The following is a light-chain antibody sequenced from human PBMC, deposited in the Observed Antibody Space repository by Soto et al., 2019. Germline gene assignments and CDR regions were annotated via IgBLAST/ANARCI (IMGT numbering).Light chain of an antibody. J-gene: IGLJ1*01. CDR2: EVN. Sequence: QSALTQPASVSGSPGQSITISCTGTSSNVGTYTLVSWYQQHPGKAPKLVIYEVNQRPAGVSKRFSGSKSGDTASLTISGLQAEDEADYYCSSYAGPITFYVFGTGTKLTVL. CDR1: SSNVGTYTL. CDR3: SSYAGPITFYV. V-gene: IGLV2-23*02.